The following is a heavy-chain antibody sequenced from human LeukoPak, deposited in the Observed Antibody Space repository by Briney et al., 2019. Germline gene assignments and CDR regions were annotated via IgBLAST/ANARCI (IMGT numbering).Heavy chain of an antibody. D-gene: IGHD3-10*01. J-gene: IGHJ6*03. Sequence: GGSLRLSCAASGFTFSSYAMHWVRQAPGKGLEYVSAISSNGGSTYYANSVKGRFTISRDNSKNTLYLQMGSLRAEDTAVYYCAKDPQGVTPFFRYYYYMDVWGKGTTVTVSS. CDR2: ISSNGGST. V-gene: IGHV3-64*01. CDR1: GFTFSSYA. CDR3: AKDPQGVTPFFRYYYYMDV.